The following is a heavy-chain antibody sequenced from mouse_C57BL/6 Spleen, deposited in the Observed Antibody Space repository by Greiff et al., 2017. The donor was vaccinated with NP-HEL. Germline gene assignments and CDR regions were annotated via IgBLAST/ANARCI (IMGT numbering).Heavy chain of an antibody. CDR1: GFTFSDYY. V-gene: IGHV5-16*01. CDR3: ARVGRGAIDY. CDR2: INYDGSST. J-gene: IGHJ4*01. D-gene: IGHD4-1*01. Sequence: EVQVVESEGGLVQPGSSMKLSCTASGFTFSDYYMAWVRQVPEKGLEWVANINYDGSSTYYLDSLKSRFIISRDNAKNILYLQMSSLKSEDTATYYCARVGRGAIDYWGQGTSVTVSS.